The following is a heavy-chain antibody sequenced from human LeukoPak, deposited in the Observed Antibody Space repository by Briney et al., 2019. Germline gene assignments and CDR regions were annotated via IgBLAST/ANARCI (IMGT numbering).Heavy chain of an antibody. Sequence: ASVKVSCKVSGYTLTELSMHWVRQAPGKGLEWMGGFDPEDGETIYAQKFQGRVTMTEDTSTDTAYMELSSLRSEDTAVYYCATALFGAAAGDWSFDLWGRGTLVTVSS. V-gene: IGHV1-24*01. CDR1: GYTLTELS. CDR3: ATALFGAAAGDWSFDL. CDR2: FDPEDGET. J-gene: IGHJ2*01. D-gene: IGHD6-13*01.